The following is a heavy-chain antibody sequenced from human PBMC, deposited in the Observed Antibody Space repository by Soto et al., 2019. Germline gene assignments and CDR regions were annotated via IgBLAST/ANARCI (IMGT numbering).Heavy chain of an antibody. Sequence: GGSLRLSCAASGFTFSSSGMHWVRQAPGKGLEWVAIIWYDGSKKYYADSVKGRFTISRDNFKNTVYLQMNSLRAEDTAVYYCARAPFTIYDTSGYYDYGGQGTLVTVSS. D-gene: IGHD3-22*01. CDR3: ARAPFTIYDTSGYYDY. CDR2: IWYDGSKK. CDR1: GFTFSSSG. J-gene: IGHJ4*02. V-gene: IGHV3-33*01.